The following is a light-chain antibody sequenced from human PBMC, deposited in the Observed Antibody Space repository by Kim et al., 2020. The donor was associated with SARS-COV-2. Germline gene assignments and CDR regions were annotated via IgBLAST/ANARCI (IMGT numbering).Light chain of an antibody. CDR3: QQSYSTPFT. J-gene: IGKJ3*01. V-gene: IGKV1-39*01. Sequence: DIQMTQSPSSLSASVGDRVTITCRASQSISNYLNWYQQKPGKAPKFLIYAASSLQVGVPSRFSGSGSGTDFTLTISSLQPEDFATYYCQQSYSTPFTFGPGTKVDIK. CDR2: AAS. CDR1: QSISNY.